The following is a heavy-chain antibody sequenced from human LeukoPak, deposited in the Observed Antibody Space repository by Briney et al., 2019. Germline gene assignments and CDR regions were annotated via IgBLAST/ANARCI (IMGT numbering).Heavy chain of an antibody. Sequence: ASVKVSCKASGYTFTSYGISWVRQAPGRGLEWMGWISAYNGNTNYAQKLQGRVTMTADTSTSTAYMELRSLRSDDTAVYYCARGPVVNTYYYYMDVWGKGTTVTVSS. CDR2: ISAYNGNT. CDR1: GYTFTSYG. D-gene: IGHD2-15*01. V-gene: IGHV1-18*01. J-gene: IGHJ6*03. CDR3: ARGPVVNTYYYYMDV.